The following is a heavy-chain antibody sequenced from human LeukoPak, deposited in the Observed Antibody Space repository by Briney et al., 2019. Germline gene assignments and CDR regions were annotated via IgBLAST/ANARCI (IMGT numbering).Heavy chain of an antibody. Sequence: PGGSLRLSCAASGFTFSSYWMSWIRQPPGKGLEWIGEINHSGSTNYNPSLKSRVTISVDTSKNQFSLKLSSVTAADTAVYYCARMSIAARRFDYWGQGTLVTVSS. CDR3: ARMSIAARRFDY. V-gene: IGHV4-34*01. D-gene: IGHD6-6*01. CDR2: INHSGST. CDR1: GFTFSSYW. J-gene: IGHJ4*02.